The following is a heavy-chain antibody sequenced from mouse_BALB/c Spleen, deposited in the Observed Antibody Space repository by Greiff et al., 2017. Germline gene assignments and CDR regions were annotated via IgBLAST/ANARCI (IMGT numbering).Heavy chain of an antibody. CDR2: ISSGSSTI. CDR1: GFTFSSFG. CDR3: ARRTTAHYYAMDD. V-gene: IGHV5-17*02. J-gene: IGHJ4*01. Sequence: EVQRVESGGGLVQPGGSRKLSCAASGFTFSSFGMHWVRQAPEKGLEWVAYISSGSSTIYYADTVKGRFTISRDNPKNTLFLQMTSLRSEDTAMYDCARRTTAHYYAMDDWGQGASVTVSS. D-gene: IGHD1-2*01.